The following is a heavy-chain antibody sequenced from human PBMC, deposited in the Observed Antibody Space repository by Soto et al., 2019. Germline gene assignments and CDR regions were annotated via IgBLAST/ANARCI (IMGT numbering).Heavy chain of an antibody. D-gene: IGHD5-12*01. CDR2: ISGSGDNT. CDR1: AFTFRNYG. J-gene: IGHJ4*02. CDR3: AKETGHRGPYDY. Sequence: EVQLLESGGGLVQPGGSLRLSCAASAFTFRNYGMNWVRKAPGKGLEWVSAISGSGDNTYYADSVKGRFTISRDNSKNILYLQMNSLRAEDTAVYYCAKETGHRGPYDYCGQGTLVTVSS. V-gene: IGHV3-23*01.